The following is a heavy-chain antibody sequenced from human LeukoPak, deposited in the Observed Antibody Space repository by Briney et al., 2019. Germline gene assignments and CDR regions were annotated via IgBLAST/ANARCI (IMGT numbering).Heavy chain of an antibody. CDR2: IYSGGST. V-gene: IGHV3-53*01. D-gene: IGHD6-19*01. Sequence: PGGSLRLSCAASGFTVSSNYMSWVRQAPGKGLEWVSVIYSGGSTYYADSVKGRFTISRDNSKNTLYLQMNSLRAEDTAVYYCAKDVSSGWRSWPHPGAFDIWGQGTMVTVSS. CDR1: GFTVSSNY. CDR3: AKDVSSGWRSWPHPGAFDI. J-gene: IGHJ3*02.